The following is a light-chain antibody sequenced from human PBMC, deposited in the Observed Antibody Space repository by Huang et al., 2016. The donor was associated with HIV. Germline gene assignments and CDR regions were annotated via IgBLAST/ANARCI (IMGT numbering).Light chain of an antibody. CDR2: TAA. V-gene: IGKV1-33*01. Sequence: DIQMTQSPSSLSAPVGARVTITCQASQEINDYLNWYQQKPGRAPKLLIHTAANLETGVPSRFRGSGSGTHFSFTISSLQPEDIGSYYCQQYKNVPITFGQGTRLDIK. CDR3: QQYKNVPIT. CDR1: QEINDY. J-gene: IGKJ5*01.